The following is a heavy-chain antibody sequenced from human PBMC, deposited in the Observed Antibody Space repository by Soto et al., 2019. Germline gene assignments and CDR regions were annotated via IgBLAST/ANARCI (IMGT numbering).Heavy chain of an antibody. J-gene: IGHJ4*02. CDR1: GFTFSSYW. CDR3: AREGQLGASQVTPEGPVDY. CDR2: IKQDGSEK. V-gene: IGHV3-7*01. Sequence: EVQLVESGGGLVQPGGPLRLSCAASGFTFSSYWMSWVRQAPGKGLEWVANIKQDGSEKYYVDSVKGRFTISRDNAKKSQYLQMNSMRAEDTAVYYCAREGQLGASQVTPEGPVDYWGQGTLVTVSS. D-gene: IGHD2-21*02.